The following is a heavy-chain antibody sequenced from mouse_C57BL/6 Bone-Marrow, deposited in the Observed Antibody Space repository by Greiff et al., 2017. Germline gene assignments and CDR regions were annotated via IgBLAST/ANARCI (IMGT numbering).Heavy chain of an antibody. Sequence: QVQLQQSGPELVKPGASVKISCKASGYAFSSSWMNWVKQRPGKGLEWIGRIYPGDGDTNYNGKFKGKATRTADKSSSTAYMKLSSLTSEDSAVYFCARTVGYRGQGTTLTVSS. CDR1: GYAFSSSW. CDR2: IYPGDGDT. V-gene: IGHV1-82*01. J-gene: IGHJ2*01. CDR3: ARTVGY.